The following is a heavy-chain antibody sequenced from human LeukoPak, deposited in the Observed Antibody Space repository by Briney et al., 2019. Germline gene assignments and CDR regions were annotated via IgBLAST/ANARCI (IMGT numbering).Heavy chain of an antibody. Sequence: ASVKVSCKASGYTFTSYGISWVRQAPGQGLEWMGWISAYNGNTNYAQKLEGRVTMTTDTSTSTAYMELRSLRSDDTAVYYCAREGGRYDILTGLHDYYYYYYMDVWGKGTTVTISS. CDR2: ISAYNGNT. D-gene: IGHD3-9*01. CDR3: AREGGRYDILTGLHDYYYYYYMDV. J-gene: IGHJ6*03. CDR1: GYTFTSYG. V-gene: IGHV1-18*01.